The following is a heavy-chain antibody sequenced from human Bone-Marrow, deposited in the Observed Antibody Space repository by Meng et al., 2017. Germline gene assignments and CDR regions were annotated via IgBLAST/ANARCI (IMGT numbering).Heavy chain of an antibody. V-gene: IGHV4-31*01. CDR2: THHSGSS. J-gene: IGHJ5*02. CDR1: GGSISSGDFY. D-gene: IGHD3-22*01. Sequence: LRLSCTVSGGSISSGDFYWAWIRQHPGKGLEWIGYTHHSGSSIYNPSLKCLVTISLDTSQNQFSLKMSSVTAADTSVYYCARYYYDTSGTWTTIWFDPWGQGTMVTVSS. CDR3: ARYYYDTSGTWTTIWFDP.